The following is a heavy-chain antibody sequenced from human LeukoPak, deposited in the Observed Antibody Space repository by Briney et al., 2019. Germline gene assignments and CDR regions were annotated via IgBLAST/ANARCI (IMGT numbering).Heavy chain of an antibody. D-gene: IGHD1-26*01. CDR3: AREGSYPSYYFDY. V-gene: IGHV1-3*04. CDR1: GYTLTSYT. CDR2: INTVGGNI. Sequence: ASVKVSCKASGYTLTSYTMHWVRQAPGQRLEWMGWINTVGGNIKYSQNFQGRVTITRDTSVSTAYMELSSLRSEDTAVYYCAREGSYPSYYFDYWGQGTLVTVSS. J-gene: IGHJ4*02.